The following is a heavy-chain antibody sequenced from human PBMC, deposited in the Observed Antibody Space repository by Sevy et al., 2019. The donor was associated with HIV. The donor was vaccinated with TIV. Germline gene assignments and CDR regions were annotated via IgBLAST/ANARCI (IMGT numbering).Heavy chain of an antibody. V-gene: IGHV3-74*01. CDR1: GFTFGNYG. CDR3: GREIISIVTGVSDAFDI. CDR2: INNDGSNT. Sequence: GGSLRLSCAASGFTFGNYGMHWVRQAPGKGLVWISRINNDGSNTNYEDSVKGRFTTSRDNAKNTLYLQMNSVRAEDTAVYYCGREIISIVTGVSDAFDIWGQGTMVTVSS. D-gene: IGHD3-10*01. J-gene: IGHJ3*02.